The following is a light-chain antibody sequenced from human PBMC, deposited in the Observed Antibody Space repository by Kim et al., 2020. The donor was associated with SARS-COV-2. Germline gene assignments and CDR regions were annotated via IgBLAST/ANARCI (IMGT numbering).Light chain of an antibody. Sequence: EIVLTQSPATLSLSPGERATLSCRASQSVSSYLSWYQQKPGQAPRLLIYDASNRATGIPARFGGSGSGTDFTLTISSLEPEDFAVYYCQQSSNRPPVRTFGGGSKVDIK. CDR2: DAS. J-gene: IGKJ4*01. CDR3: QQSSNRPPVRT. V-gene: IGKV3-11*01. CDR1: QSVSSY.